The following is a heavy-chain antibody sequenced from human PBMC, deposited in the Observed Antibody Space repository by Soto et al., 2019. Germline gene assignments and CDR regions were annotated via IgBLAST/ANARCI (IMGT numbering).Heavy chain of an antibody. CDR2: IYYSGSA. CDR3: ARAHCGSRFCSYYFDV. V-gene: IGHV4-59*01. Sequence: QVQLRESGPGLVKPSETLSLTCTVSSGSISPYYWTWIRQPPGKGLEWIGYIYYSGSANYNPSLESRVTMSVDTSKNHLSLKLTSVSAADTAVYYCARAHCGSRFCSYYFDVWGQGTLVTVSS. CDR1: SGSISPYY. D-gene: IGHD2-15*01. J-gene: IGHJ4*02.